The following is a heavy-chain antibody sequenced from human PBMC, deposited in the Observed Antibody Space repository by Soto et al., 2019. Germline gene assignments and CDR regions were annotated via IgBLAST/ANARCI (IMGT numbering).Heavy chain of an antibody. J-gene: IGHJ4*02. CDR3: ARAPIGTYYYDSSGYYRFDY. CDR2: IIPIFGTA. D-gene: IGHD3-22*01. V-gene: IGHV1-69*13. CDR1: GGTFSSYA. Sequence: SVKVSCKASGGTFSSYAISWVRQAPGQGLEWMGGIIPIFGTANYAQKFQGRVTITADESTSTAYMELSSLRSEDTAVYYCARAPIGTYYYDSSGYYRFDYWGQGTLVTVSS.